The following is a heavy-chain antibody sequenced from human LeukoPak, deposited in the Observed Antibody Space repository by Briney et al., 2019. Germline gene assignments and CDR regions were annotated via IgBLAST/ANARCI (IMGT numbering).Heavy chain of an antibody. CDR3: AKESLTGPLFDY. CDR1: GGTFSSYA. J-gene: IGHJ4*02. Sequence: SVKVSCKASGGTFSSYAISWVRQAPGQGLEWMGGIIPISGTANYAQKFQGRVTITADESTSTAYMELSSLRSEDTAVYYCAKESLTGPLFDYWGQGTLVTVSS. CDR2: IIPISGTA. V-gene: IGHV1-69*01. D-gene: IGHD3-9*01.